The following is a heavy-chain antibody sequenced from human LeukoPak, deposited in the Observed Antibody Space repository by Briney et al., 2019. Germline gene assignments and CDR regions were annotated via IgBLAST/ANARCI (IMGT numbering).Heavy chain of an antibody. D-gene: IGHD3-10*01. J-gene: IGHJ4*02. Sequence: ASVKVSCKVSGYTLTELSMHWVRQAPGKGLEWMGGFDPEDGETIYAQKFQGRVTMTEDTSTDTAYMELSSLRSEDTAVYYCATLDSAVRGVIGYFDYWGQGTRVTVSS. CDR3: ATLDSAVRGVIGYFDY. V-gene: IGHV1-24*01. CDR1: GYTLTELS. CDR2: FDPEDGET.